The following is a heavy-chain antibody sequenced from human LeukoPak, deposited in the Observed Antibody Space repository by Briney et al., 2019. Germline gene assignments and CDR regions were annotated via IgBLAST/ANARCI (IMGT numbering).Heavy chain of an antibody. CDR2: IYPGDSDT. V-gene: IGHV5-51*01. J-gene: IGHJ3*02. Sequence: GESLQISCKGSGYSFTSYWIGWVRRMPGKGLEWMGIIYPGDSDTRYSPSFQGQVTISADKSISTAYLQWSSLKASDTAMYYCARGPLVSRPQGAFDIWGQGTMVTVSS. CDR1: GYSFTSYW. D-gene: IGHD6-6*01. CDR3: ARGPLVSRPQGAFDI.